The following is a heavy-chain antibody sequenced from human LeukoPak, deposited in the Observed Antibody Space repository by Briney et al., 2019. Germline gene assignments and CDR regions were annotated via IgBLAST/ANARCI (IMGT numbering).Heavy chain of an antibody. Sequence: GGSMRLSCAASGFTFNRNAISWVRQAPGKGMEWVSTIGGSGDKTFYADSVKGRFTISRDNSKNMVHLQMNSLTGEDTALYYCVRRGDASSGWGDHDFWGQGALVTVSS. J-gene: IGHJ4*02. D-gene: IGHD6-19*01. V-gene: IGHV3-23*01. CDR3: VRRGDASSGWGDHDF. CDR2: IGGSGDKT. CDR1: GFTFNRNA.